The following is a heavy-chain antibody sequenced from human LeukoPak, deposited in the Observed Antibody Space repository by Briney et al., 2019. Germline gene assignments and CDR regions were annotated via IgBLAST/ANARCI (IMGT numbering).Heavy chain of an antibody. CDR3: AKDLYSSGLYYFDY. Sequence: GGSLRLSCAASGFTFSSYAMSWVRQAPGKGLEWVSAISGSGGSTYYADSVKGRFTISRDNSKNTLYLQMDSLRAEDTALYYCAKDLYSSGLYYFDYWGQGTLVTVSS. CDR2: ISGSGGST. CDR1: GFTFSSYA. J-gene: IGHJ4*02. D-gene: IGHD6-19*01. V-gene: IGHV3-23*01.